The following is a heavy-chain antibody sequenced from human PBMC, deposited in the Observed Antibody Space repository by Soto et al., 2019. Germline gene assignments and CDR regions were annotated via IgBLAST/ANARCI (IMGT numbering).Heavy chain of an antibody. Sequence: PGGSLRLSCAASGFTFSSYGMSWVRKAPGKGLEWVSSSTGGDTMSTFYADSVKGRFTISRDNSNNTLYLQMNSLRADDTAVYYCARPSNAGLITPINYWGQGTQVTVSS. CDR2: STGGDTMST. D-gene: IGHD3-16*02. CDR1: GFTFSSYG. J-gene: IGHJ4*02. V-gene: IGHV3-23*01. CDR3: ARPSNAGLITPINY.